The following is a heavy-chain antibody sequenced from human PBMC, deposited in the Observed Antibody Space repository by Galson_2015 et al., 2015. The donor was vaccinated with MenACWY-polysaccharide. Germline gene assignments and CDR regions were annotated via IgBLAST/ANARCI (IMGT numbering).Heavy chain of an antibody. J-gene: IGHJ5*02. D-gene: IGHD3-16*01. CDR2: ISYDGGT. CDR3: ARGGRAVSNRNWFVP. CDR1: GDSITSGGYF. V-gene: IGHV4-31*03. Sequence: TLSLACPVSGDSITSGGYFWSWIRQHPGKGLEWIASISYDGGTYYNPSLKSRVTISVDTPNNQFSLKLNSVTAADTAVYYCARGGRAVSNRNWFVPWVQGTLVTVSS.